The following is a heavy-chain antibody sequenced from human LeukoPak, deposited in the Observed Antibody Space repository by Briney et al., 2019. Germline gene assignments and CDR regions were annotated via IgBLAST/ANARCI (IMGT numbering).Heavy chain of an antibody. CDR1: GYSFTSYW. Sequence: GESPKISCKGSGYSFTSYWIGWVRQMPGKGLEWMGIIYPGDSDTRYSPSFQGQVTISADKSISTAYLQWSSLKASDTAMYYCARHSIPYSSSGGRGLDYWGQGTLVTVSS. CDR2: IYPGDSDT. V-gene: IGHV5-51*01. J-gene: IGHJ4*02. D-gene: IGHD6-13*01. CDR3: ARHSIPYSSSGGRGLDY.